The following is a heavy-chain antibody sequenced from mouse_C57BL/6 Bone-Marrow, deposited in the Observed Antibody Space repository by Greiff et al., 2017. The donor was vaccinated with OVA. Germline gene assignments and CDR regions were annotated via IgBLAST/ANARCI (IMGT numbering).Heavy chain of an antibody. CDR1: GFNIKDDY. V-gene: IGHV14-4*01. D-gene: IGHD2-12*01. CDR3: TTCGVYAWYFDV. Sequence: VQLQQSGAELVRPGASVKLSCTASGFNIKDDYMHWVKQRPEQGLEWIGWIDPENGDTEYASKFQGKATITADTSSNTAYLQLSSLTSEDTAVYYCTTCGVYAWYFDVWGTGTTVTVSS. J-gene: IGHJ1*03. CDR2: IDPENGDT.